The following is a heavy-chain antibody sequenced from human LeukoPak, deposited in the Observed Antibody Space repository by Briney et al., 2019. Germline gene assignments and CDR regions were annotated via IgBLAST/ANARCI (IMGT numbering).Heavy chain of an antibody. CDR2: IYTSGST. CDR3: AGARYSYGKPYYFDY. Sequence: PSETLSLTCTVSGGSISSYYWSWIRQPAGKGLEWIGRIYTSGSTNYNPSLKSRVTMSIDTSKNQFSLKLSSVTAADTAVYYCAGARYSYGKPYYFDYWGQGTLVTVSS. V-gene: IGHV4-4*07. D-gene: IGHD5-18*01. J-gene: IGHJ4*02. CDR1: GGSISSYY.